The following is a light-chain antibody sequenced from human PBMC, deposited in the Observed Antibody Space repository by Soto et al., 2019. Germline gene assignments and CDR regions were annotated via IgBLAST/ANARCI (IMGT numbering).Light chain of an antibody. CDR2: EVS. J-gene: IGLJ1*01. Sequence: GASSDVGGYNYVSWYQQHPGKAPKLMIYEVSNRPSGVSNRFSGSKSGNTASLTISGLQAEDEADYYCSSYTSSSTLVFGTGTKATVL. V-gene: IGLV2-14*01. CDR3: SSYTSSSTLV. CDR1: SSDVGGYNY.